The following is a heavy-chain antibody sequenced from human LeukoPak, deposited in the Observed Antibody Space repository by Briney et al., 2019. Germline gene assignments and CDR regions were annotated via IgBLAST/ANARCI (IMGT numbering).Heavy chain of an antibody. CDR1: GGSISSGGYY. CDR3: AREARELLWFGELFSWFDP. CDR2: IYYSGST. V-gene: IGHV4-31*03. Sequence: SGTLSLTCTVSGGSISSGGYYWSWIRQHPGKGLEWIGYIYYSGSTYYNPSLKSRVTISVDTSKNQFSLKLSSVTAADTAVYYCAREARELLWFGELFSWFDPWGQGTLVTVSS. D-gene: IGHD3-10*01. J-gene: IGHJ5*02.